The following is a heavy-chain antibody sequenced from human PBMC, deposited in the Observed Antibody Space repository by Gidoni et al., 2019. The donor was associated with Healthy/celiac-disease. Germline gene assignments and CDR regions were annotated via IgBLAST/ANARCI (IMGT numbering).Heavy chain of an antibody. J-gene: IGHJ4*02. V-gene: IGHV4-59*01. Sequence: QVQLQESGPGLVKPSETLSLTCTVSVGSISSYYWSWTRQPPGKGLEWIGYIYYSGSTNYNPSLKSRVTISVDTSKNQFSLKLSSVTAADTAVYYCARAGIAAGVPAPYYFDYWGQGTLVTVSS. CDR2: IYYSGST. CDR3: ARAGIAAGVPAPYYFDY. D-gene: IGHD6-13*01. CDR1: VGSISSYY.